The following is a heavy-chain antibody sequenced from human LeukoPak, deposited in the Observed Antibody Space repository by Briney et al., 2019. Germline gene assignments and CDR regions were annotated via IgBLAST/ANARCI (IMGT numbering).Heavy chain of an antibody. J-gene: IGHJ4*02. D-gene: IGHD3-16*02. CDR2: MYYSGST. CDR3: ARGEMDYDYVWGSYRYIRFDY. V-gene: IGHV4-39*01. CDR1: GGSISSSSYY. Sequence: SETLSLTCTVSGGSISSSSYYWGWIRQPPGKGLEWIGSMYYSGSTYYNPSLKSRVTISEDTSKNQFSLKLSSVAAADTAVYYCARGEMDYDYVWGSYRYIRFDYWGQGTLVTVSS.